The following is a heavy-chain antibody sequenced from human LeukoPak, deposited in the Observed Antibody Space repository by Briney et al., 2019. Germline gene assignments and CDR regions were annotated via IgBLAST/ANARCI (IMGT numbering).Heavy chain of an antibody. Sequence: ASVKVSCKASGGTFSSYAISWVRQAPGQGLEWMGWINPNSGGTNYAQKFQGRVTMTRDTSISTAYMELSRLRSDDTAVYYCARGSGGYWGQGTLVTVSS. CDR3: ARGSGGY. CDR2: INPNSGGT. D-gene: IGHD2-15*01. J-gene: IGHJ4*02. V-gene: IGHV1-2*02. CDR1: GGTFSSYA.